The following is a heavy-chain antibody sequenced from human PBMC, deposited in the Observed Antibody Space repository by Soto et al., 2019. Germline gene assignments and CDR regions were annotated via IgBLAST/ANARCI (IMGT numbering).Heavy chain of an antibody. Sequence: SETLSLTCSVSGASINNYYWSWIRQPPGKGLEWIGYVYYTGSTSTKYNPSLQSRVAMSVDSSKNQFSLKLTSMTAADTAIYYCAKYRRTDAEGYRLDFWGPGPMVTVSS. J-gene: IGHJ4*02. V-gene: IGHV4-59*01. CDR3: AKYRRTDAEGYRLDF. CDR1: GASINNYY. D-gene: IGHD5-12*01. CDR2: VYYTGSTST.